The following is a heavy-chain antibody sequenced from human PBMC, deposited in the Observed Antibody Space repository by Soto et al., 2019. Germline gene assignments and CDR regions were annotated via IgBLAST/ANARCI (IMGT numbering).Heavy chain of an antibody. J-gene: IGHJ4*02. D-gene: IGHD3-10*01. CDR2: IYDSGST. V-gene: IGHV4-59*01. CDR3: ARGQLWSRDFDY. CDR1: GGSLSSYF. Sequence: LSLTCTVSGGSLSSYFWSWIRQPPGKGLEWVGCIYDSGSTKYNPSLRSRVSLSVDMSKNQFSLRLTSVTAADTAVYYGARGQLWSRDFDYWGPGALVTVSS.